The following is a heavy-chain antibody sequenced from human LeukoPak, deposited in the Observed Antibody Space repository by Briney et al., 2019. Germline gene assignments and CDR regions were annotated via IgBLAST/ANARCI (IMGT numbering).Heavy chain of an antibody. CDR3: ARGVPRGLVPAAIRSWFDP. V-gene: IGHV4-59*12. D-gene: IGHD2-2*01. Sequence: SETLSLTCTVSGGSISSYYWSWIRQPPGKGLEWIGYIYYSGSTNYNPSLKSRVTISVDTSKNQFSLKLSSVTAADTAVYYCARGVPRGLVPAAIRSWFDPWGQGTLVTVSS. CDR1: GGSISSYY. CDR2: IYYSGST. J-gene: IGHJ5*02.